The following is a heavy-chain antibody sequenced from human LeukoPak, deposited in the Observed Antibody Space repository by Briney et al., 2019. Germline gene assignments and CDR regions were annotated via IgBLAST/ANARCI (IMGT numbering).Heavy chain of an antibody. D-gene: IGHD3-3*01. CDR2: IIPIFGTP. CDR1: GYTFTSYG. CDR3: ARGGNYDFWSAQGWFDP. V-gene: IGHV1-69*13. J-gene: IGHJ5*02. Sequence: SVKVSCKASGYTFTSYGISWVRQAPGQGLEWMGGIIPIFGTPNYAQKFQGRVTITADESTSTAYMELSSLRSEDTAVYYCARGGNYDFWSAQGWFDPWGQGTLVTVSS.